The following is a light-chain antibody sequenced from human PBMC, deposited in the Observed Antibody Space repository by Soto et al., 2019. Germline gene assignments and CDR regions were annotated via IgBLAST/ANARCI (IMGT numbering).Light chain of an antibody. J-gene: IGLJ2*01. V-gene: IGLV2-14*03. CDR3: TSWTTSTTMI. Sequence: QSALTQPASVSGSPGQPITISCTGTSSDIGAYNFVSWYQQHPGKAPKPMLYDVNIRPSGVSNRFSGSKSGNTASLTISGRQAEDEADYYCTSWTTSTTMIFGGGTKVTVL. CDR1: SSDIGAYNF. CDR2: DVN.